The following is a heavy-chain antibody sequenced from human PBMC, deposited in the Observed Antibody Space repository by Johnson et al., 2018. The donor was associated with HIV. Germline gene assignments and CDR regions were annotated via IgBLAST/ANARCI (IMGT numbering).Heavy chain of an antibody. CDR3: ARLKNGAFDI. Sequence: VQLVESGGGSVQPGRSLRLSCAASGFTFDDYAMHWVRQAPGKGLEWVSEIYSGGSTYYADSVKGRFPISRDNSKNTLFLQMNSLRVEDTAVYYCARLKNGAFDIWGQGTMVTVSS. CDR1: GFTFDDYA. V-gene: IGHV3-23*03. D-gene: IGHD2-8*01. J-gene: IGHJ3*02. CDR2: IYSGGST.